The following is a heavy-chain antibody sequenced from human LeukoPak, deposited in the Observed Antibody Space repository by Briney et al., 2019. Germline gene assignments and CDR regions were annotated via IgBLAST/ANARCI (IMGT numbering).Heavy chain of an antibody. Sequence: ASVKVSCKASGYTFTGYYMHWVRQAPGQGLEWMGWINPNSGGTNYAQKFQGRVTMTRDTSISTAYMELSRLRSDDTAVYYCARAYYGSGSYGVLAYYYYYYMDVWGKGTTVTISS. V-gene: IGHV1-2*02. CDR2: INPNSGGT. CDR3: ARAYYGSGSYGVLAYYYYYYMDV. D-gene: IGHD3-10*01. CDR1: GYTFTGYY. J-gene: IGHJ6*03.